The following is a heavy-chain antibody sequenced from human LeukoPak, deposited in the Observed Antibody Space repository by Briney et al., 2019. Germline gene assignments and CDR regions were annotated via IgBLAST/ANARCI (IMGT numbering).Heavy chain of an antibody. CDR1: GFTFSSYA. J-gene: IGHJ4*02. D-gene: IGHD5-12*01. V-gene: IGHV3-23*01. CDR2: ISGSGGGT. CDR3: AKDGRGYSGYELDY. Sequence: GGSLRLSCAASGFTFSSYAMSWVRQAPGKGLEWVSAISGSGGGTYYAASVKGRFTISRDNSRNTLSLQMNSLRAEDTAVYYCAKDGRGYSGYELDYWGQGTLVTVSS.